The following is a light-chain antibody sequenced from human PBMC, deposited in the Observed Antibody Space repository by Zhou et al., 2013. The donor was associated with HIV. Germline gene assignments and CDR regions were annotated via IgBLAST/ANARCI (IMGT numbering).Light chain of an antibody. Sequence: EIVLTQSPGTLPLSPGERATLSCRASQSVSSSYLAWYQQKPGQAPRLLIYGASSRATGIPDRFSGSGSGTDFTLTISRLEPEDFAVYYCQQYGSSPTRTFGQGTKVEIK. CDR2: GAS. V-gene: IGKV3-20*01. CDR3: QQYGSSPTRT. J-gene: IGKJ1*01. CDR1: QSVSSSY.